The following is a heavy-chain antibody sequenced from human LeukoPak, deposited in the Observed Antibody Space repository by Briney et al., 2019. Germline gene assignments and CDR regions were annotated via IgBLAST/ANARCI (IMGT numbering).Heavy chain of an antibody. J-gene: IGHJ4*02. CDR3: ARDPSYSENLDY. Sequence: GGSLRLSCAASGFTFSSYGIHWVRQAPGKGLEWVTFILYDGSDKYYADSVKGRFTISRDNAKITLYLQMNSLRAEDTAVYYCARDPSYSENLDYWGQGTLVTVSS. CDR2: ILYDGSDK. CDR1: GFTFSSYG. D-gene: IGHD1-26*01. V-gene: IGHV3-30*02.